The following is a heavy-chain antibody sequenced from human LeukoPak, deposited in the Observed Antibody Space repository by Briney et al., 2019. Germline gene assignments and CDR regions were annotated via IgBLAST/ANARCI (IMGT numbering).Heavy chain of an antibody. J-gene: IGHJ4*02. CDR3: ARSRQRDYDSNPAIDY. CDR2: IYYSGST. V-gene: IGHV4-31*03. D-gene: IGHD3-22*01. CDR1: GGSISSGGYY. Sequence: SQTLSLTCTVSGGSISSGGYYWSWIRQHPGKGLEGIGYIYYSGSTYYNPSLKSRVTISVDTSKNQFSLKLSSVTAADTAVYYCARSRQRDYDSNPAIDYWGQGTLVTVSS.